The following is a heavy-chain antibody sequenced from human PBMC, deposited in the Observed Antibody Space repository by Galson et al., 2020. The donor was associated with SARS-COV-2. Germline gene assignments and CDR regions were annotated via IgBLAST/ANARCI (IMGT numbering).Heavy chain of an antibody. J-gene: IGHJ4*02. CDR2: INHSGRI. CDR1: GGSFSGYY. D-gene: IGHD6-19*01. CDR3: ARVGSGHYYVDF. V-gene: IGHV4-34*01. Sequence: SETLSLTCAVYGGSFSGYYWSWIRQPPGKGLEWIGEINHSGRINDNPSLKSRVTISVDTSKNQFSLKLSSVTAADTAVYYCARVGSGHYYVDFWGQGILVTVSS.